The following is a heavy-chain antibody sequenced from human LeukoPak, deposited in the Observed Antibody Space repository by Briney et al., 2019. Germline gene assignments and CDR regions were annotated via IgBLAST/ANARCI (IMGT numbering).Heavy chain of an antibody. CDR1: GYSISSGYY. CDR2: IYYSGNT. CDR3: ARVPGTAAALSWFDP. V-gene: IGHV4-61*01. J-gene: IGHJ5*02. Sequence: SETLSLTCTVSGYSISSGYYWGWIRQPPGKGLEWIGYIYYSGNTNYNPSLKSRVTISVDTSKNQFSLKLSPVTAADTAVYYCARVPGTAAALSWFDPWGQGTLVTVSS. D-gene: IGHD6-13*01.